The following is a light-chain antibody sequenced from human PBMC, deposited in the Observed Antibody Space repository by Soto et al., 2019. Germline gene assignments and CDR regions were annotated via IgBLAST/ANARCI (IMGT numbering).Light chain of an antibody. V-gene: IGLV2-14*03. CDR2: EVS. CDR3: SSYTSSSTRV. Sequence: LTQPAPLSRSPGQSITTSCTGTSSDVGAYDYVSWYQQHPDKAPKLMIYEVSNRPSGVSNRFSGSKSVNTATLTISGLQTEDEADYYCSSYTSSSTRVFGTGT. J-gene: IGLJ1*01. CDR1: SSDVGAYDY.